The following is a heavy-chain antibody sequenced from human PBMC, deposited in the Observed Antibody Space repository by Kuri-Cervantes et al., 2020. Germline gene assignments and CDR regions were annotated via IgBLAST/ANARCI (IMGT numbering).Heavy chain of an antibody. J-gene: IGHJ4*02. CDR3: ANELEESYYDILTGLDY. Sequence: GGSLRLSCAASGFTFSSYGMHWVRQAPGKGLEWVAVISYDGSNKYYADSVKGRFTISRDNSKNTLYLQMNSLRAEDTAVYYCANELEESYYDILTGLDYWGQGTLVTVSS. CDR1: GFTFSSYG. V-gene: IGHV3-30*18. D-gene: IGHD3-9*01. CDR2: ISYDGSNK.